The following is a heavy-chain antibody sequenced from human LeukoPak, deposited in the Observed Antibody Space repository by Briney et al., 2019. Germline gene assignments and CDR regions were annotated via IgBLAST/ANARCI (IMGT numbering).Heavy chain of an antibody. CDR2: IIPIFGTA. J-gene: IGHJ4*02. D-gene: IGHD3-10*01. CDR1: GGTFSSYA. Sequence: ASVKVSCKASGGTFSSYAISWVRQAPGQGLEWMGGIIPIFGTANYAQKFQGRVTITTDESTSTAYMELSSLRSEDTAVYYCARGPLQTYYYGSGSYDWGQGTLVTVSS. CDR3: ARGPLQTYYYGSGSYD. V-gene: IGHV1-69*05.